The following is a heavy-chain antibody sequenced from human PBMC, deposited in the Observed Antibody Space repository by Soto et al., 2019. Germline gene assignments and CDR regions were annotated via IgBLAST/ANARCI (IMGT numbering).Heavy chain of an antibody. D-gene: IGHD4-17*01. V-gene: IGHV4-59*08. CDR3: ARHPPTVTPFDY. CDR1: GGSISSYY. CDR2: IYYSGST. J-gene: IGHJ4*02. Sequence: PSETLSLTCTVSGGSISSYYWSWIRQPPGKGLEWIGYIYYSGSTNYNPSLKSRVTISVDTSKNQFSLKLSSVTAADTAVYYCARHPPTVTPFDYWGQGTLVTVSS.